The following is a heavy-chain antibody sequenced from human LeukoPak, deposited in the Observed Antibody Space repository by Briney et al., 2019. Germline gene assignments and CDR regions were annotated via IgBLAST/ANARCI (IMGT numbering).Heavy chain of an antibody. J-gene: IGHJ4*02. CDR1: GGSISSSSYY. Sequence: SETLSLTCTVSGGSISSSSYYWGWIRQPPGKGLEWIGSIYYSGSTFSNPSLRSRVNMSADTSKNQFSLKLSSVTAADTAVYYCARQYYDRTGYYYFDNWSQGTQVTVSS. CDR2: IYYSGST. D-gene: IGHD3-22*01. V-gene: IGHV4-39*01. CDR3: ARQYYDRTGYYYFDN.